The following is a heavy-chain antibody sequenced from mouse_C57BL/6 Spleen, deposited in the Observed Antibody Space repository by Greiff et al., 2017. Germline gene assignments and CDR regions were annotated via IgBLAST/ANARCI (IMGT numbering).Heavy chain of an antibody. CDR1: GYTFTSYW. J-gene: IGHJ2*01. D-gene: IGHD3-1*01. V-gene: IGHV1-59*01. CDR3: ARGLLRVYYFDD. Sequence: QVQLQQPGAELVRPGTSVKLSCKASGYTFTSYWMHWVKQRPGQGLEWIGVIDPSDSYTNYNQKFKGKATLTVDTSSSTAYMQLSSLTSEDSAVYYCARGLLRVYYFDDWGQGTTLTVAS. CDR2: IDPSDSYT.